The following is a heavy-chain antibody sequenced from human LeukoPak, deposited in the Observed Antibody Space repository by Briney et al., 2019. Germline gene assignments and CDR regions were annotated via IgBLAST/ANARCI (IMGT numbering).Heavy chain of an antibody. CDR1: GYSFTSYW. D-gene: IGHD3-9*01. V-gene: IGHV5-51*01. Sequence: GESLKISCKGSGYSFTSYWIGWVRQMPGKGLEWMGIIYPGDFDTRYSPSFQGQVTISADKSISTAYLQWSSLKASDTAMYYCARLYYGILTGSLSPHFDYWGQGTLVTVSS. CDR2: IYPGDFDT. J-gene: IGHJ4*02. CDR3: ARLYYGILTGSLSPHFDY.